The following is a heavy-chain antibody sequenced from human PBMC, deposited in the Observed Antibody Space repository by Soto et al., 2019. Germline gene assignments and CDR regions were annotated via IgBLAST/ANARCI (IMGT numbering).Heavy chain of an antibody. D-gene: IGHD4-17*01. Sequence: SETLSLTCTVSGGSISSYYWSWIRQPPGKGLEWIGYIYYSGSTNYNPSLKSRVTISVDTSKNQFSLKLSSVTAADTAVYYCARGWTTVTTFGYWGQGTLVTAPQ. CDR2: IYYSGST. CDR1: GGSISSYY. CDR3: ARGWTTVTTFGY. V-gene: IGHV4-59*08. J-gene: IGHJ4*02.